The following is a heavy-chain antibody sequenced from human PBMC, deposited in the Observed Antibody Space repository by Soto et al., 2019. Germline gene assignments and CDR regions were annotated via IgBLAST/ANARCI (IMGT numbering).Heavy chain of an antibody. CDR1: GFTFSDYD. V-gene: IGHV3-13*01. J-gene: IGHJ2*01. D-gene: IGHD6-19*01. Sequence: EVQLVESGGGLVQPGGSLRLSCAASGFTFSDYDMHWVRQTTGKSLEWVAAIHTAGDTYYPGSVKVRFTISREGVKNSLYLQMNILRAGDTAVYFCARQPRTVAGSTDWYFDLWGRGTLVTVSS. CDR3: ARQPRTVAGSTDWYFDL. CDR2: IHTAGDT.